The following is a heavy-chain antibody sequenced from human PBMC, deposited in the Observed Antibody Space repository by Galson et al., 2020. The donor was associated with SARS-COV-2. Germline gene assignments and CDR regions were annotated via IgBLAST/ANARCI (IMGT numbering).Heavy chain of an antibody. V-gene: IGHV4-31*01. D-gene: IGHD5-12*01. J-gene: IGHJ3*02. CDR3: ARGVASIRGRNDAFDI. Sequence: SETLSLTCTASGGTISSGGYYWSRLRQYPGKGLEWIGYIHYSGSTYSNPSLKSLVSISVDTSKNHFSLKLSSVTAPDTAVYYCARGVASIRGRNDAFDIWGQGTMVTVSS. CDR1: GGTISSGGYY. CDR2: IHYSGST.